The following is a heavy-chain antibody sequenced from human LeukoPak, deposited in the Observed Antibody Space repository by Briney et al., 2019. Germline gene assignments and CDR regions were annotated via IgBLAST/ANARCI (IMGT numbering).Heavy chain of an antibody. CDR1: GFTFSSYW. CDR2: INSDGSST. J-gene: IGHJ4*02. CDR3: ARVLNMVRGSLDY. V-gene: IGHV3-74*01. D-gene: IGHD3-10*01. Sequence: PGGSLRLSCAASGFTFSSYWMHWVRQAPGKGLVWVTRINSDGSSTSYADSVKGRFTISRDNAKNTLYLQMNSLTGEDTAVYYCARVLNMVRGSLDYWGQGTLVTVSS.